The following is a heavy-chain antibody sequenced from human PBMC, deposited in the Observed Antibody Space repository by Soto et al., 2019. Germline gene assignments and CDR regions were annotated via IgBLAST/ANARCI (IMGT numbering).Heavy chain of an antibody. CDR2: IIPIFGTA. D-gene: IGHD3-16*01. CDR3: ARVSANCEGRYYDGYYQH. CDR1: GRTFSSYA. J-gene: IGHJ1*01. V-gene: IGHV1-69*06. Sequence: SVKVSCKASGRTFSSYATSWVQQAPGQGLEWMGGIIPIFGTATYAQKFQARVTITADKSTSTAYMVLSSLRSEHTAAYYCARVSANCEGRYYDGYYQHWVWGPMGNV.